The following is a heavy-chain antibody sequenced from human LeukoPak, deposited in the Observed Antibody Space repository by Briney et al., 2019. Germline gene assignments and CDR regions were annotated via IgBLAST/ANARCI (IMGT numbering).Heavy chain of an antibody. D-gene: IGHD1-1*01. Sequence: GGTLRLSCAASGFTFSSYGMSWVRQAPGKGLEWVSYISSSGSTIYYADSVKGRFTISRDNAKNSLYLQMNSLRAEDTAVYYCARTQRGKLDYWGQGTLVTVSS. V-gene: IGHV3-48*04. CDR1: GFTFSSYG. CDR3: ARTQRGKLDY. J-gene: IGHJ4*02. CDR2: ISSSGSTI.